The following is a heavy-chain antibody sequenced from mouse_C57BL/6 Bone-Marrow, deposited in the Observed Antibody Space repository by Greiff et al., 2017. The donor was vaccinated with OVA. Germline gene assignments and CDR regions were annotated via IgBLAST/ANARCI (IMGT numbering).Heavy chain of an antibody. D-gene: IGHD1-1*01. J-gene: IGHJ2*01. V-gene: IGHV1-15*01. Sequence: QVQLQQSGAELVRPGASVTLSCKASGYTFTDYEMHWVKQTPVHGLEWIGAIDPETGGTAYNQKFKGKAILTADKSSSTAYMELRSLTSEDSAVYYCTRLEDYGSNFDYWGQGTTLTVSS. CDR1: GYTFTDYE. CDR3: TRLEDYGSNFDY. CDR2: IDPETGGT.